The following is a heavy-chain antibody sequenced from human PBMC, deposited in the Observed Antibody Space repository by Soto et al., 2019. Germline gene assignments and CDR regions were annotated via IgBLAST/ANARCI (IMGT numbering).Heavy chain of an antibody. CDR2: ISGSGATT. V-gene: IGHV3-23*01. CDR1: GVRFSSYA. D-gene: IGHD3-3*02. CDR3: ATLAMAGDIVYYFNGLDV. J-gene: IGHJ6*02. Sequence: HPGGSLRLSCAASGVRFSSYALSWVRQAPGKGLEWLSVISGSGATTFSADSVKGRFTFSKDSSMNSFYLQMDSLKVDDTAVYYCATLAMAGDIVYYFNGLDVWGQGTTVTVSS.